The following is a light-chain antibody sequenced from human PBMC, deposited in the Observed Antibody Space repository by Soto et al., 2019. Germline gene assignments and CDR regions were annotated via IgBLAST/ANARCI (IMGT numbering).Light chain of an antibody. CDR2: GAS. CDR1: QGITTF. CDR3: RQQNNSPYT. V-gene: IGKV1-17*03. J-gene: IGKJ2*01. Sequence: EIQMTQSPSVVSASVGDTVTVTCRASQGITTFLAWFRQRPGRVPERLIYGASSLQSGVPSRFSGRGSGTEFTLIISSLQPDDYVIFYCRQQNNSPYTFGRGNKLEIK.